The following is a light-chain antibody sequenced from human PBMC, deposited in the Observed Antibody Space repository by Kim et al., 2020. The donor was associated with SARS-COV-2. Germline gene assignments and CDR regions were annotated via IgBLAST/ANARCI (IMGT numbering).Light chain of an antibody. V-gene: IGKV3-20*01. CDR3: QQYDSSPLT. Sequence: EIVLTQSPGTLSLSPGERATLSCRASQSISNNHLAWYQQKPGQAPRLLFSGVSRRVTDIPDRFSGSGSGTDFTLSISGLEPDDFAVYYCQQYDSSPLTFGGGTKVDIK. CDR1: QSISNNH. CDR2: GVS. J-gene: IGKJ4*01.